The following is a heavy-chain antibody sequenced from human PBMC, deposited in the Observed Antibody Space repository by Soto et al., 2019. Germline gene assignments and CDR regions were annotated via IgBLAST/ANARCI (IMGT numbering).Heavy chain of an antibody. D-gene: IGHD2-21*01. CDR2: INPGVGRT. CDR3: SRAPPENVISDL. V-gene: IGHV1-46*01. Sequence: QVRLVQSGAEVMKSGASVKVSCKASGYSFTLFYIHWMRQAPGQGPEWMGIINPGVGRTSYAQKFQERVTMTRDTATRTVYMELRSLRADDTATYYGSRAPPENVISDLWGQGTLVTVSS. CDR1: GYSFTLFY. J-gene: IGHJ4*02.